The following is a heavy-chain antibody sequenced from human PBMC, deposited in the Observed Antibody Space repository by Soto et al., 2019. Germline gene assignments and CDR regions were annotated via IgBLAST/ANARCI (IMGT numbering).Heavy chain of an antibody. D-gene: IGHD3-3*01. J-gene: IGHJ3*02. Sequence: ASVKVSCKVSGYTLTELSMHWVRQAPGKGLEWMGGFDPEDGETIYAQKFQGRVTMTEDTSTDTAYMELSSLRSEDTAVYYCATWGDFWSGTSSDAFDIWGQGTMVTVS. CDR3: ATWGDFWSGTSSDAFDI. V-gene: IGHV1-24*01. CDR2: FDPEDGET. CDR1: GYTLTELS.